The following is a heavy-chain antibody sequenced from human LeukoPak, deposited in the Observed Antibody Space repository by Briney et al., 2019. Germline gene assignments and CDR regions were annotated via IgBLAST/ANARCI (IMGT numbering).Heavy chain of an antibody. CDR2: IYSGGST. J-gene: IGHJ3*02. V-gene: IGHV3-66*04. D-gene: IGHD6-13*01. CDR1: GFTVSSNY. CDR3: ARPGIAAAGMSLEAFDI. Sequence: PGGSLRLSCAASGFTVSSNYMSWVRQAPGKGLEWVSVIYSGGSTYYADSVKGRFTISKDNSKNTLYLQMNSLRAEDTAVYYCARPGIAAAGMSLEAFDIWGQGTMVTVSS.